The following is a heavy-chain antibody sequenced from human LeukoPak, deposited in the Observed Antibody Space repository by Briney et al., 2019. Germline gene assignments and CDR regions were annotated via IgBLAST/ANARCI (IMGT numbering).Heavy chain of an antibody. CDR1: GFPFTNYA. CDR2: ISGDGGTT. CDR3: ARERRFVALGY. D-gene: IGHD3-16*01. Sequence: GGSLRLSCVASGFPFTNYAMSWVRQAPGKGLESVSVISGDGGTTYYADSVKGRFTISRDNSKNTLYLQMNSLRAEDTAVYYCARERRFVALGYWGQGTLVTVSS. V-gene: IGHV3-23*01. J-gene: IGHJ4*02.